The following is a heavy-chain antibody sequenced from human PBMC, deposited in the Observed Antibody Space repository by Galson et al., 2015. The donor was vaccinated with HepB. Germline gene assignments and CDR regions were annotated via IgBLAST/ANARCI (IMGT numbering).Heavy chain of an antibody. D-gene: IGHD3-10*01. J-gene: IGHJ6*02. CDR3: ARDKVTMVRGVTLYYYYGMDV. V-gene: IGHV3-33*08. Sequence: SLRLSCAASGFTFSSYGMHWVRQAPGKGLEWVAVIWYDGSNKYYADSVKGRFTISRDNSKNTLYLHMNSLRAEDTAVYYCARDKVTMVRGVTLYYYYGMDVWGQGTTVTVSS. CDR2: IWYDGSNK. CDR1: GFTFSSYG.